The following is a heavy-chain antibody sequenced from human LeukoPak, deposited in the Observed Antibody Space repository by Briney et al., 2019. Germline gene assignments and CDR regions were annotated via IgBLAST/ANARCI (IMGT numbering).Heavy chain of an antibody. V-gene: IGHV1-2*02. CDR1: GYTFTGYY. Sequence: ASVKVSCKASGYTFTGYYMHWVRQAPGQGLEWMGWINPNSGGTNYAQKFQGRVTMTRDTSISTAYMELSRLRSDDTAVYYCARGLDYYDSSGYPYFGYWGQGTLVTVSS. D-gene: IGHD3-22*01. CDR2: INPNSGGT. J-gene: IGHJ4*02. CDR3: ARGLDYYDSSGYPYFGY.